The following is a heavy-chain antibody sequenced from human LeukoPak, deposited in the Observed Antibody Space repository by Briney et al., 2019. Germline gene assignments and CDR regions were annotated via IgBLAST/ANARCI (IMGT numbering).Heavy chain of an antibody. Sequence: PSETLSLTCAVYGGSFSGYYWSWIRQPPGKGLEWIGEITHSGSTNYNPSLKSRVTISVDTSKNQFSLKLSSVTAADTAVYYCARVFYGGNSGSIDYWGQGTLVTVSS. CDR1: GGSFSGYY. J-gene: IGHJ4*02. V-gene: IGHV4-34*01. CDR2: ITHSGST. D-gene: IGHD4-23*01. CDR3: ARVFYGGNSGSIDY.